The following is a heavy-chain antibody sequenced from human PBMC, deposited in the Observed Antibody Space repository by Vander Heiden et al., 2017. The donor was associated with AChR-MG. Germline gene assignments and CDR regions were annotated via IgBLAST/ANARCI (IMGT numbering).Heavy chain of an antibody. J-gene: IGHJ3*02. Sequence: QVQLVESGGGVVQPGRSLSPPCAASGFTFSRYGMHWVRQAPGKGLEVVAIIWYNGSNKYYADSVKGRFTISRDNSKNTLYLQMNSLRAEDTAVYYCARGEGYSSSWYSDAFDMWGQGTMVTVSS. D-gene: IGHD6-13*01. CDR2: IWYNGSNK. CDR3: ARGEGYSSSWYSDAFDM. CDR1: GFTFSRYG. V-gene: IGHV3-33*01.